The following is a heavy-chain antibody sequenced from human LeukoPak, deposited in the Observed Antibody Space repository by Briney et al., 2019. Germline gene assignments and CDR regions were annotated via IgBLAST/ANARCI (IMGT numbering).Heavy chain of an antibody. V-gene: IGHV1-18*04. CDR3: ARERGADYGDFTFDY. J-gene: IGHJ4*02. D-gene: IGHD4-17*01. Sequence: ASVKVSCKASGYTFTGYYMHWVRQAPGQGLEWMGWISAYNGNTNYAQKLQGRVTMTTDTSTSTAYMELRSLRSDDTAVYYCARERGADYGDFTFDYWGQGTLVTVSS. CDR2: ISAYNGNT. CDR1: GYTFTGYY.